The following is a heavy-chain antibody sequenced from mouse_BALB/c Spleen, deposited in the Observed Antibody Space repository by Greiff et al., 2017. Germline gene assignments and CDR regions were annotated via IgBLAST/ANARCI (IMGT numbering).Heavy chain of an antibody. J-gene: IGHJ2*01. Sequence: QVQLKESGPGLVAPSQSLSITCTVSGFSLTSYGVHWVRQPPGKGLEWLGVIWAGGSTNYNSALMSRLSISKDNSKSQVFLKMNSLQTDDTAMYYCARDGYDVFDYWGQGTTLTVSS. CDR2: IWAGGST. D-gene: IGHD2-2*01. V-gene: IGHV2-9*02. CDR1: GFSLTSYG. CDR3: ARDGYDVFDY.